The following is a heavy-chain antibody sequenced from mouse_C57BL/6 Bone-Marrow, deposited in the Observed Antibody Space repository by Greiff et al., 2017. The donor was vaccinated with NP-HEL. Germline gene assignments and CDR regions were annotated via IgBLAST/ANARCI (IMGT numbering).Heavy chain of an antibody. CDR1: GYTFTEYT. Sequence: VKLMESGAELVKPGASVKLSCKASGYTFTEYTIHWVKQRSGQGLEWIGWFYPGSGSIKYNEKFKDKATLTADKSSSTVYMELSRLTSEDSAVYFCARHEGGYDGYLYAMDYWGQGTSVTVSS. CDR2: FYPGSGSI. D-gene: IGHD2-3*01. J-gene: IGHJ4*01. CDR3: ARHEGGYDGYLYAMDY. V-gene: IGHV1-62-2*01.